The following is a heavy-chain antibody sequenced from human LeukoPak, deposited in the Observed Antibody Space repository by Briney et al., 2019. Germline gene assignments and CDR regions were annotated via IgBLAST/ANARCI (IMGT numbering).Heavy chain of an antibody. CDR2: ISGSGGST. Sequence: TGGSLRLSCAASGFTFSSYAMSWVRQAPGKGLEWVSGISGSGGSTYYADSVKGRFTTSRDNSKNTLWLQMNSLRAEDTAVYYCAKGLKVATMISDYYYYGMDVWGQGTTVTVSS. V-gene: IGHV3-23*01. D-gene: IGHD5-24*01. J-gene: IGHJ6*02. CDR3: AKGLKVATMISDYYYYGMDV. CDR1: GFTFSSYA.